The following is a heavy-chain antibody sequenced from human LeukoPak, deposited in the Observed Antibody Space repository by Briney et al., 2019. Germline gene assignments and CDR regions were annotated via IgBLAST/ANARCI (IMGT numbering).Heavy chain of an antibody. Sequence: ASVKVSCKASGYTFTGYYMHWVRQAPGQGLEWMGWINPNSGGTNYAQKFQGRVTMTRDTSISTAYMELSRLRSDDTAVYYCARGPVVVITVNWFDPWGQGTLVTVSS. V-gene: IGHV1-2*02. CDR2: INPNSGGT. J-gene: IGHJ5*02. D-gene: IGHD3-22*01. CDR3: ARGPVVVITVNWFDP. CDR1: GYTFTGYY.